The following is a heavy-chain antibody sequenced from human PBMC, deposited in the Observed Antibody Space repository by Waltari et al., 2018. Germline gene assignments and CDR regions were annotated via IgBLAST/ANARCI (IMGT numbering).Heavy chain of an antibody. CDR3: ARRDGVASGHYRYFDL. D-gene: IGHD2-15*01. CDR1: GYIFTNYW. J-gene: IGHJ2*01. V-gene: IGHV5-10-1*03. Sequence: EVQLVQSGAEVKKPGESLRISCQGSGYIFTNYWITWVRQMPGKGLEWMGRIDPSDSYTNYNPSFHGHVTISVDKSITTAYLQWSSLKTSDTAIYFCARRDGVASGHYRYFDLWGRGTLVTVSS. CDR2: IDPSDSYT.